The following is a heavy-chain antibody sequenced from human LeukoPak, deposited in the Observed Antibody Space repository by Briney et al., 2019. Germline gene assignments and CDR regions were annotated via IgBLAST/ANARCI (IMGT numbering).Heavy chain of an antibody. V-gene: IGHV5-51*01. J-gene: IGHJ5*02. Sequence: GESLKISCKGSGYSFTSFWIGWVRQMPGKGLDWIGIFYPGDSDHRYSPSFQGQVPLSDDKSIRPAYLQWRSQEAWDTAIVHWAGSLERGDWSDVVPENWFDAWGQGTLVTVSS. D-gene: IGHD1-1*01. CDR1: GYSFTSFW. CDR3: AGSLERGDWSDVVPENWFDA. CDR2: FYPGDSDH.